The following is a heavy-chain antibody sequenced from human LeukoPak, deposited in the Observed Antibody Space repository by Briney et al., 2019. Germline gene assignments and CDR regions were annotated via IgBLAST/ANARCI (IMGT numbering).Heavy chain of an antibody. CDR2: INPNSGGT. V-gene: IGHV1-2*02. J-gene: IGHJ6*02. D-gene: IGHD2-15*01. Sequence: ASVKVSCKASGYTFTGYYMHWVRQAPGQGLEWMGWINPNSGGTNYAQKFQGRVTMTRDTSISTAYMELSRLRSDDTAVYYCARVCGGSCYEYYGMDVWGQGTTVTVSS. CDR3: ARVCGGSCYEYYGMDV. CDR1: GYTFTGYY.